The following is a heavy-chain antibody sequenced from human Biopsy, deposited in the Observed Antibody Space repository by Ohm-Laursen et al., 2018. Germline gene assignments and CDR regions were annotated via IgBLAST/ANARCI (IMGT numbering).Heavy chain of an antibody. V-gene: IGHV4-34*08. CDR2: INQAGTT. CDR1: GKTFSDYQ. J-gene: IGHJ4*02. D-gene: IGHD2-15*01. CDR3: GNEVHGRDY. Sequence: GTLSLTCAVFGKTFSDYQWSWFRQPPGKGLEWIGQINQAGTTNYNPSLKSRVSISADASKYEFSLRLTSVTAADTAVYLCGNEVHGRDYWGLGAQVTVSS.